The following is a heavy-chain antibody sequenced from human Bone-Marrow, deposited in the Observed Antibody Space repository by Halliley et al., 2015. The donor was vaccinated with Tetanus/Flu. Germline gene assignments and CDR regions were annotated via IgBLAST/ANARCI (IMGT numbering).Heavy chain of an antibody. CDR3: ARIHSDLPTVYYFDS. Sequence: LVKPTQTLTLTCTFSGFSLSTGGERVSWLRQPPGKALEWLARIDWDGDEFYSTSLKTRLTISKDTSKNQVALTMTNMDPMDTATYSCARIHSDLPTVYYFDSWGQGTLVPVSS. J-gene: IGHJ4*02. V-gene: IGHV2-70*04. CDR2: IDWDGDE. D-gene: IGHD1-26*01. CDR1: GFSLSTGGER.